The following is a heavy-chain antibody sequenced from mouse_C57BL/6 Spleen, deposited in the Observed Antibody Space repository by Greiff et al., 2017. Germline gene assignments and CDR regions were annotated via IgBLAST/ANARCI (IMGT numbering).Heavy chain of an antibody. Sequence: QVQLQQPGAELVMPGASVKLSCKASGYTFTSYWMHWVKQRPGQGLEWIGEIDPSDSYTNYNQKFKGKSTLTVDKSSSTAYMQLSSLTSEDSAVYYCARSNGNYGFDYWGQGTTLTVSS. CDR3: ARSNGNYGFDY. CDR1: GYTFTSYW. CDR2: IDPSDSYT. V-gene: IGHV1-69*01. J-gene: IGHJ2*01. D-gene: IGHD2-1*01.